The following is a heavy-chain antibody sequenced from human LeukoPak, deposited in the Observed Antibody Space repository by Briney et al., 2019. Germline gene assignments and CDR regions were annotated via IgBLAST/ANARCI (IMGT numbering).Heavy chain of an antibody. V-gene: IGHV4-4*07. CDR3: ARDIDYYDSSGYYAAFDI. Sequence: SETLSLTCTVSGGSISSYYWSWIRQPAGKGLEWIGRIYTSGSTNYNPSLKSRVTMSVDTSKNQFSLKLSSVTAADTAVYYCARDIDYYDSSGYYAAFDIWGQGTMVTVSS. CDR1: GGSISSYY. CDR2: IYTSGST. D-gene: IGHD3-22*01. J-gene: IGHJ3*02.